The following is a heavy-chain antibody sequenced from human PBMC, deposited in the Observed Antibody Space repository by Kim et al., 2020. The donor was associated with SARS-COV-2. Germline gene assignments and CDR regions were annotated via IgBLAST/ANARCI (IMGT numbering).Heavy chain of an antibody. V-gene: IGHV3-30-3*01. Sequence: GGSLRLSCAASGFTFSSYAMHWVRQAPGKGLEWVAVISYDGSNKYYADSVKGRFTISRDNSKNTLYLQMNSLRAEDTAVYYCARGSQHLLVRGAFDIWC. D-gene: IGHD6-19*01. CDR1: GFTFSSYA. CDR2: ISYDGSNK. J-gene: IGHJ3*02. CDR3: ARGSQHLLVRGAFDI.